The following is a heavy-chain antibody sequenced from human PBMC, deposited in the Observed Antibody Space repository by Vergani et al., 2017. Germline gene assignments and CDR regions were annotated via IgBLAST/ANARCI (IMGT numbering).Heavy chain of an antibody. CDR3: AKTGSSGWSKGNWFDP. J-gene: IGHJ5*02. Sequence: EVQLLESGGDLVQPGGSLRLSCAASEFTFSNYAMSWVCQAPGKGLEWVSSISPSGGTTYYADSVRGRFTISRDNSKNTLYLQMNSLRADDTAVYYCAKTGSSGWSKGNWFDPWGQGTLVTVSS. CDR2: ISPSGGTT. D-gene: IGHD6-19*01. V-gene: IGHV3-23*01. CDR1: EFTFSNYA.